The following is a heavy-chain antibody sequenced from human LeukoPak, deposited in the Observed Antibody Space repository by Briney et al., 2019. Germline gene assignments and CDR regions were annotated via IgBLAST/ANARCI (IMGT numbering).Heavy chain of an antibody. CDR3: TVPASGGNWFDP. CDR1: GFSFSGSA. V-gene: IGHV3-73*01. CDR2: VRGAGYSDAP. D-gene: IGHD2-2*01. J-gene: IGHJ5*02. Sequence: GGSLRLSCAASGFSFSGSAIHWVRQAPGKGLEWVGRVRGAGYSDAPAYVASVRGRFTISRDDSKSTAYLQMNSLKAEDTAVYYCTVPASGGNWFDPWGPGTLVTVSS.